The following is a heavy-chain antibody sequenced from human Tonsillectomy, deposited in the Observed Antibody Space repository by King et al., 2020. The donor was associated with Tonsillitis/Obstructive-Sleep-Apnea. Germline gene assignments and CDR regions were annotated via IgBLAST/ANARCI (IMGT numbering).Heavy chain of an antibody. CDR3: AREGYQYCSGGYCSYYFDY. D-gene: IGHD2-15*01. V-gene: IGHV3-11*05. Sequence: VQLVESGGGLVKPGGSLRLSCAASGFTFSDYYMSWIRQTPGKGLEWVSYISSSSSYTKYADSVKGRFTISRDNAKNSLYLQMKSLRAEDTAVYYCAREGYQYCSGGYCSYYFDYWGQGTLVTVSS. CDR2: ISSSSSYT. CDR1: GFTFSDYY. J-gene: IGHJ4*02.